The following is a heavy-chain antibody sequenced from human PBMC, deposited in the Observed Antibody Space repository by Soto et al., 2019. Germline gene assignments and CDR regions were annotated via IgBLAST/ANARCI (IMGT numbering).Heavy chain of an antibody. CDR3: ARGVSAGVDY. V-gene: IGHV1-8*02. D-gene: IGHD1-26*01. CDR1: GYTFTGYY. Sequence: ASVKVSCKDSGYTFTGYYMHWVRQTAGQGLEWMGWMKPNTGRTGYAQKFQGRVTMTRDTSINTAYMELTTLTSDDTAFYYCARGVSAGVDYWGQGTLVTVSS. CDR2: MKPNTGRT. J-gene: IGHJ4*02.